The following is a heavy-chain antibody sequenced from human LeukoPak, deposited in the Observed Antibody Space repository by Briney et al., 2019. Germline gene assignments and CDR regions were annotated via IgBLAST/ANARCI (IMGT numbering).Heavy chain of an antibody. V-gene: IGHV3-23*01. CDR2: ISATGAST. CDR3: AKSPGVSMPES. J-gene: IGHJ5*02. CDR1: GFTFSSYA. D-gene: IGHD2-2*01. Sequence: GGSLRLSCAVSGFTFSSYAMTWVRQAPGKGLEWVSCISATGASTYYADSVKGRFTISRDNSKNTLYLQMSSLRADDTAVYYCAKSPGVSMPESWGQGTLVTVSS.